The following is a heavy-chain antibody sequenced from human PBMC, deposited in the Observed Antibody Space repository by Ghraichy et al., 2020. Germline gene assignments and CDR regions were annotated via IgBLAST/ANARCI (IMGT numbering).Heavy chain of an antibody. CDR3: ARDLEFCNRTTCYSGMDV. J-gene: IGHJ6*02. Sequence: ASVKVSCKASGYTFIDHYIQWVRQVPGQGLEWVGWINTNSGGVGTKYAKKFQGRITMTADTSISTAYMEMHSLKSDDTAVYYCARDLEFCNRTTCYSGMDVWGQGTTVTVSS. V-gene: IGHV1-2*02. CDR2: INTNSGGVGT. CDR1: GYTFIDHY. D-gene: IGHD2/OR15-2a*01.